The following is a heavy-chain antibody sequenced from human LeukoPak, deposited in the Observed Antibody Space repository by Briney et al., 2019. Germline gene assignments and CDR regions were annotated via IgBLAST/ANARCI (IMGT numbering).Heavy chain of an antibody. V-gene: IGHV1-69*05. CDR1: GGTFSSYA. D-gene: IGHD1-26*01. CDR3: ARISGSSEGAFDI. J-gene: IGHJ3*02. Sequence: SVKVSCKASGGTFSSYAISWVRQAPGQGLEWMGGIIPIFGTANYAQKFQGRVTITTDESTSTAHMELSSLRSEDTAVYYCARISGSSEGAFDIWGQGTMVTVSS. CDR2: IIPIFGTA.